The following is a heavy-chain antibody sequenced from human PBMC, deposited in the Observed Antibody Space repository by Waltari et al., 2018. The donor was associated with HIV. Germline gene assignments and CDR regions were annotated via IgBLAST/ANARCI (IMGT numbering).Heavy chain of an antibody. CDR2: VRDSGGTK. CDR1: GFTFRNYA. D-gene: IGHD6-25*01. Sequence: EVQLLESGGDLVQPGGSLRLSCAVSGFTFRNYAMSWVRQPPGKGLEWVSVVRDSGGTKYYADSVKGRFTISRDNSRNTLYLEMNSLRGDDTAVYYCTRGGQSTGRFDPWGQGTLVTVSS. CDR3: TRGGQSTGRFDP. V-gene: IGHV3-23*01. J-gene: IGHJ5*02.